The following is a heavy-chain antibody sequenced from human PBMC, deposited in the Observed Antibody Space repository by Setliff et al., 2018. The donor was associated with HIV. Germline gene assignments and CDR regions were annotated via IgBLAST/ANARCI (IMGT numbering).Heavy chain of an antibody. J-gene: IGHJ5*02. Sequence: ASVKVSCKASGYTFSRYAMHWVRQAPGQRLEWMGWINAGNGNTKYSQKFQGRVSIARDTSASTAYMELSSLRSEDTAVYYCARGGWDRWWFDPWGQGTLVTVS. CDR1: GYTFSRYA. D-gene: IGHD1-26*01. CDR3: ARGGWDRWWFDP. CDR2: INAGNGNT. V-gene: IGHV1-3*01.